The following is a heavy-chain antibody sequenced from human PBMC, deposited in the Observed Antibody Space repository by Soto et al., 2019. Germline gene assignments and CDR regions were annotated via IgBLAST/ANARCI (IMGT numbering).Heavy chain of an antibody. J-gene: IGHJ4*02. V-gene: IGHV3-30*18. CDR1: GFTFSSYG. CDR2: ISYDGSNK. CDR3: AKDSGIAAAGPYFDY. Sequence: GGSLRLSCAASGFTFSSYGMHWVRQAPGKGLEWVAVISYDGSNKYYADSVKGRFTISRDNSKNTLYLQMNSLRAEDTAVYYCAKDSGIAAAGPYFDYWGQGTLVTVSS. D-gene: IGHD6-13*01.